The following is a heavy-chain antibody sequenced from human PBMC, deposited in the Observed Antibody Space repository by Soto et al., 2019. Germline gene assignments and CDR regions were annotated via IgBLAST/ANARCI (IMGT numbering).Heavy chain of an antibody. CDR3: ARDNSESAGYYYFDY. V-gene: IGHV3-33*01. D-gene: IGHD3-9*01. CDR2: IWFDGSNK. CDR1: GFSFSTYG. J-gene: IGHJ4*02. Sequence: LRLSCAASGFSFSTYGMHWVRQAPGKGLECVAVIWFDGSNKQYADSVKGRFTISRDNSKNTPYLQMNSLIVEDTAVYYCARDNSESAGYYYFDYGGQGTLVTVS.